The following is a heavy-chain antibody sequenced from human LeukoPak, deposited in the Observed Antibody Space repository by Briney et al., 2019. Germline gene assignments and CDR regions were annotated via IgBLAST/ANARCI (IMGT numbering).Heavy chain of an antibody. J-gene: IGHJ4*02. CDR2: INYSANT. CDR1: GDSISRSSFY. D-gene: IGHD4-11*01. Sequence: KTSETLSLTCSVSGDSISRSSFYWGWIRQPPGKGLEWTGSINYSANTYYNPSLKSRVTISVDTSKNQFSLKLRSVTAEDTAVYYCARHGSGGTVTTGYWGQGSLLTVSS. CDR3: ARHGSGGTVTTGY. V-gene: IGHV4-39*01.